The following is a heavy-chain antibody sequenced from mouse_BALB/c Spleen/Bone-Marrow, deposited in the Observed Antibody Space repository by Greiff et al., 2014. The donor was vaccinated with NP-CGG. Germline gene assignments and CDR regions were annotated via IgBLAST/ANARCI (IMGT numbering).Heavy chain of an antibody. D-gene: IGHD1-1*01. J-gene: IGHJ4*01. CDR1: GFSLTSYG. CDR3: CVISTDRGAMDY. V-gene: IGHV2-9*02. Sequence: QVQLKQSGPGLVEPSQTLSITCTVSGFSLTSYGVHWVRQPPGKGLEWLGGICADGSTNYNSALMSRMSISKDNSKTKVFLKMNSLQTDDTAMYYYCVISTDRGAMDYWGQGTSVTVSS. CDR2: ICADGST.